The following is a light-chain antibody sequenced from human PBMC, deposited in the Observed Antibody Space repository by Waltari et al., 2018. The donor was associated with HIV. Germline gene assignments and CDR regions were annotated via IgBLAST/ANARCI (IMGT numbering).Light chain of an antibody. V-gene: IGKV3-11*01. CDR1: QSVTTY. CDR3: QQRRNWPPIT. CDR2: DAS. Sequence: EIVLTQSPATLSLSPGERATLSCRASQSVTTYLAWYQPKRGQAPRLLIYDASNRATGIPARFSGSGSGTDFNLTISSLELEDFAVYYCQQRRNWPPITFGQGTRLDIK. J-gene: IGKJ5*01.